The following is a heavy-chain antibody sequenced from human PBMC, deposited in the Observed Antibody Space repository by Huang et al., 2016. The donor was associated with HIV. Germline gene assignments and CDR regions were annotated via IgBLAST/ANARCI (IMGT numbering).Heavy chain of an antibody. CDR3: ARGWGRNWGYFDY. V-gene: IGHV1-69*01. CDR1: GDTFSNSA. J-gene: IGHJ4*02. D-gene: IGHD3-16*01. Sequence: QVHLVQSGAEVKKPGSSVKVSCTTSGDTFSNSAFSWVRQAPGQGLEWMVVFIPILGSTKYAHKFPGRVTTNPDESTSTAYMELRSLTSEDTAIYYCARGWGRNWGYFDYWGQGTLVTVSS. CDR2: FIPILGST.